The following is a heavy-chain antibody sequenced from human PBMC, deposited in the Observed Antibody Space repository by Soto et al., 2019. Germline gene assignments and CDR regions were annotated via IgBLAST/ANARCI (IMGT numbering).Heavy chain of an antibody. CDR3: ARVADAYSFTPPFDY. Sequence: QVQLVESGGGVVQPGRSLRLSCAASGFTFSSHAMHWVRQAPGKGLEWVAVISYDATTKYSADSVKGRFIISRDDSKNTLYLQMNSLRPEDTAVYCCARVADAYSFTPPFDYWGQGTLVTVSS. CDR1: GFTFSSHA. CDR2: ISYDATTK. V-gene: IGHV3-30-3*01. D-gene: IGHD4-4*01. J-gene: IGHJ4*02.